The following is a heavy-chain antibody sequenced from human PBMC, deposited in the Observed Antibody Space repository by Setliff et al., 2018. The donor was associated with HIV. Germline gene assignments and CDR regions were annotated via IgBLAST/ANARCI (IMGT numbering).Heavy chain of an antibody. CDR3: TRGMRPMVKRVPFDY. J-gene: IGHJ4*01. Sequence: GGSLRLSCAASGFTFSSAWMIWVRQAPGKGLDWVGFIRSRPFGGTTEYAASVKGRFTIARDDSKSIAYLQMNSLKSADAAVYYCTRGMRPMVKRVPFDYWGQERWSPSPQ. V-gene: IGHV3-49*04. CDR1: GFTFSSAW. D-gene: IGHD2-15*01. CDR2: IRSRPFGGTT.